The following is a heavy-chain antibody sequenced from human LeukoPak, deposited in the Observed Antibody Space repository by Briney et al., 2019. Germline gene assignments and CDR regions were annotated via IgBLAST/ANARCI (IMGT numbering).Heavy chain of an antibody. CDR2: IYSGGST. V-gene: IGHV3-53*01. D-gene: IGHD3-22*01. J-gene: IGHJ3*02. Sequence: GGSLRLSCAASGLTVSSNYMSWVRQAPGKGLEWVSVIYSGGSTYYADSVKGRFTISRDNSKNTLYLQMNSLRAEDTAVYYCARADSSGYYLNSDAFDIWGQGTMVTVSS. CDR3: ARADSSGYYLNSDAFDI. CDR1: GLTVSSNY.